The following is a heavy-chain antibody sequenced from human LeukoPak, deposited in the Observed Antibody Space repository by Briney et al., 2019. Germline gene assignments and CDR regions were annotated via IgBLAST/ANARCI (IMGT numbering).Heavy chain of an antibody. V-gene: IGHV1-46*01. D-gene: IGHD6-19*01. CDR1: GYTFTSYY. CDR3: AREGPGSGCFFDY. CDR2: INPSGGNT. Sequence: GASVKVSCKASGYTFTSYYMHWLRQAPGQGLEWMGIINPSGGNTNYAQKFQGRVTMTRDTSTSTVFMEVNSLRSEDTAMYYCAREGPGSGCFFDYWSQGTLVTVSS. J-gene: IGHJ4*02.